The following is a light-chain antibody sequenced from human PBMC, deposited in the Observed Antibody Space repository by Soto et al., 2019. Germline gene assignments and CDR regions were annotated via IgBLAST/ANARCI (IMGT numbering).Light chain of an antibody. CDR1: QSVSSSY. Sequence: ELVLTQSPGTLSLSPGERATLSCRASQSVSSSYLAWYQQKPGQAPRLLIYGASSRATGIPYRFSGSGSGTDFTLTISRLEPEDFAVYYCQQYCSSPCTFGPGTKVDIK. CDR2: GAS. CDR3: QQYCSSPCT. J-gene: IGKJ3*01. V-gene: IGKV3-20*01.